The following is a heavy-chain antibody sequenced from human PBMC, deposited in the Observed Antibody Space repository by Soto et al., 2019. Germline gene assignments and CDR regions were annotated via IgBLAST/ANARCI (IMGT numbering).Heavy chain of an antibody. D-gene: IGHD3-10*02. CDR3: ARDPLSSFAMDV. CDR1: GDTFSSYA. CDR2: IIPTFGRT. V-gene: IGHV1-69*13. J-gene: IGHJ6*02. Sequence: SVKVSCKASGDTFSSYAISWVRQAAGQGLEWMGKIIPTFGRTNYAQKFQGRLTISADDSTSTAYMELSSLVSEDTAVYYCARDPLSSFAMDVWGQGTTVTVSS.